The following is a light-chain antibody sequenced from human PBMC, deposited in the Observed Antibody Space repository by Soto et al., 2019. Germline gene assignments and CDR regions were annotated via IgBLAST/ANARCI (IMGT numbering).Light chain of an antibody. J-gene: IGKJ5*01. Sequence: DIHMTQSPSSLSASVGDTVTITCRSSHDVGRWLSWYQQKPGKAPKILIFATSTLQSGVPSRFSGSGSGTDFTLTITSLQSEDFATYYCQQARSFPVTFGQGTRLEIK. CDR3: QQARSFPVT. CDR1: HDVGRW. CDR2: ATS. V-gene: IGKV1D-12*01.